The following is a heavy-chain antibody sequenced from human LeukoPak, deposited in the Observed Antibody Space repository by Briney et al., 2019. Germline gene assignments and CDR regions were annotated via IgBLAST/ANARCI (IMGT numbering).Heavy chain of an antibody. CDR3: AKGRNGYSYGEYDAFDI. J-gene: IGHJ3*02. CDR1: GFTFSSYG. CDR2: ISYDGSNK. V-gene: IGHV3-30*18. Sequence: PGGSLRLSCAASGFTFSSYGMHWVRQAPGKGLEWVAVISYDGSNKYYADSVKGRFTISRDNSKNTLYLQMNSLRAEDTAVYYCAKGRNGYSYGEYDAFDIWGQGTMVTVSS. D-gene: IGHD5-18*01.